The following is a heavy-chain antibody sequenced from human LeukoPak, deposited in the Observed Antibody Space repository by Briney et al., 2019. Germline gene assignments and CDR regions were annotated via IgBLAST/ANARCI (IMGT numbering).Heavy chain of an antibody. V-gene: IGHV3-30*02. CDR2: IRYDGSNK. CDR3: AKDLSAYGSGSYSFRD. CDR1: GFTFSSYG. Sequence: GGSLRLSCAASGFTFSSYGMHWVRQAPGKGLEWVAFIRYDGSNKYYADSVKGRFTISRDNSKNTLYLQMNSLRAEDTAVYYCAKDLSAYGSGSYSFRDWGQGTLVTVSS. J-gene: IGHJ4*02. D-gene: IGHD3-10*01.